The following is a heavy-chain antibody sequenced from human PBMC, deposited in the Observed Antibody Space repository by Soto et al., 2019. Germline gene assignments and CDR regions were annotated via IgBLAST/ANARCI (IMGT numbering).Heavy chain of an antibody. CDR2: IWYDGSNK. V-gene: IGHV3-33*01. D-gene: IGHD3-10*01. Sequence: QVQLVESGGGVVQPGRSLRLSCAASGFTFSSYGMHWVRQAPGKGLEWVAVIWYDGSNKYYADSVKGRFTISRDNSKNTRYVQMNSLRAEDTAVYYCARLCPELGIGDYFDYWGQGTLVTVSS. J-gene: IGHJ4*02. CDR3: ARLCPELGIGDYFDY. CDR1: GFTFSSYG.